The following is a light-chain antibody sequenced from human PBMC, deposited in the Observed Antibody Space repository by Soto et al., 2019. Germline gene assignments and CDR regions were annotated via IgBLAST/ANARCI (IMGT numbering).Light chain of an antibody. V-gene: IGKV3-20*01. CDR1: QTISSSY. Sequence: EIVLTQSPGTLSLSPGERATLSCRASQTISSSYLAWYQQKPGQAPRLLIYAASTRATGIPDRFSGSGSGTDFTLTINRLEPEDFAVYFCQQFGGSPLFTFGPGTKLDIK. CDR2: AAS. CDR3: QQFGGSPLFT. J-gene: IGKJ3*01.